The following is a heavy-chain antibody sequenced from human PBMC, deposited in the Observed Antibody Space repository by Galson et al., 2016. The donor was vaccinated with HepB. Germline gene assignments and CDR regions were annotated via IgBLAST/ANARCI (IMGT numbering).Heavy chain of an antibody. CDR3: AGRLGYCSGGNRYWYYFDS. D-gene: IGHD2-15*01. V-gene: IGHV1-3*01. Sequence: CKASGYTFTNHPIQWVRQAPGQRLEWMGWIHAGNGNTKYSQKLQGRVTITRDTSASTVYMELSSLRSEDTAVYYCAGRLGYCSGGNRYWYYFDSWGQGSLVTVSS. J-gene: IGHJ4*02. CDR2: IHAGNGNT. CDR1: GYTFTNHP.